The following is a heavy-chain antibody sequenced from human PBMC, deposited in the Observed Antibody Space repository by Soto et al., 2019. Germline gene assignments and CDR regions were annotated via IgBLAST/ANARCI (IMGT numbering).Heavy chain of an antibody. Sequence: SETLSLTCTVSGGSISSGDYYWSGIRQPQGKGLEWIGYIYYSGSTYYNPSLKSRVTISVDTSKNQFSLKLSSVTAADTAVYYCAREGHYYDSSGSMDVWGQGTTVTVSS. CDR3: AREGHYYDSSGSMDV. CDR1: GGSISSGDYY. V-gene: IGHV4-30-4*01. CDR2: IYYSGST. J-gene: IGHJ6*02. D-gene: IGHD3-22*01.